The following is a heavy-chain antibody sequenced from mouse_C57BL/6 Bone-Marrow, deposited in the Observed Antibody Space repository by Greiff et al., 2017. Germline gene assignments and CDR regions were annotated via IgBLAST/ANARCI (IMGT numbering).Heavy chain of an antibody. CDR3: TRSLIYYGTNY. D-gene: IGHD1-1*01. CDR1: GFNIKDYY. Sequence: VQLKESGAELVKPGASVKLSCTASGFNIKDYYIHWVKQRTEQGLEWIGRIDPEDGETKYAPKFQDKATITADTSSNTAYLQLSSLTSEDTADYYCTRSLIYYGTNYWGQGAALTVSS. J-gene: IGHJ2*01. V-gene: IGHV14-2*01. CDR2: IDPEDGET.